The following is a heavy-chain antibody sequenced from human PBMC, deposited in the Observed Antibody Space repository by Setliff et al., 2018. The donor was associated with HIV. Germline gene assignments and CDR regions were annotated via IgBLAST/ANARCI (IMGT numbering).Heavy chain of an antibody. V-gene: IGHV3-11*04. J-gene: IGHJ5*02. CDR2: ISSSGATI. CDR3: ARYFYASSSSAIDA. D-gene: IGHD3-16*01. CDR1: GFTFSASY. Sequence: GGSLRLSCAASGFTFSASYMTWIRQAPGKGLEWVAHISSSGATIYYVDSVKGRFTISRDNAANSLYLQMNSLRVEDTAIYFCARYFYASSSSAIDAWGQGMPVNV.